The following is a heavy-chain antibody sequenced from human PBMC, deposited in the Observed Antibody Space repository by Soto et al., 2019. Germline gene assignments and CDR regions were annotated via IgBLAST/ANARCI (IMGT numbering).Heavy chain of an antibody. Sequence: GGSLGLSCAASGFTFSSYWMHWVRQAPGKGLVWVSRINSDGSSTSYADSVKGRFTISRDNAKNTLYLQMNSLRAEDTAVYYCARGFGLAARTTLLDYWGQGTLVTVSS. V-gene: IGHV3-74*01. CDR3: ARGFGLAARTTLLDY. CDR1: GFTFSSYW. J-gene: IGHJ4*02. D-gene: IGHD6-6*01. CDR2: INSDGSST.